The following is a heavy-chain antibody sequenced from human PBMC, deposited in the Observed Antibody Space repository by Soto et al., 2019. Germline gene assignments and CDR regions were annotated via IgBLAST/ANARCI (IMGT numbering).Heavy chain of an antibody. J-gene: IGHJ4*02. V-gene: IGHV1-18*01. CDR3: ARAPKGAAAGHLDY. CDR2: ISAYNGNT. CDR1: GYTFTSYG. Sequence: ASVKVSCKASGYTFTSYGISWVRQAPGQGLEWMGWISAYNGNTNYAQKLQGRVTMTTDTSTSTAYMELRSLRSDDTAVYYCARAPKGAAAGHLDYWVQGTMVTVSS. D-gene: IGHD6-13*01.